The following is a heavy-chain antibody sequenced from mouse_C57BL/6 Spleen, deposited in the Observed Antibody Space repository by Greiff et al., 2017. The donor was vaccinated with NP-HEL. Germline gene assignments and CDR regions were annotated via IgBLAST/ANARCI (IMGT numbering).Heavy chain of an antibody. J-gene: IGHJ2*01. CDR1: GYTFTSYG. V-gene: IGHV1-81*01. CDR2: IYPRSGNT. CDR3: ARLTTVVPYFDY. Sequence: QVQLQQSGAELARPGASVKLSCKASGYTFTSYGISWVKQRTGQGLEWIGEIYPRSGNTYYNEKFKGKATLTADKSSSTASMELRSLTSEDSAVYFCARLTTVVPYFDYWGKGTTLTVSS. D-gene: IGHD1-1*01.